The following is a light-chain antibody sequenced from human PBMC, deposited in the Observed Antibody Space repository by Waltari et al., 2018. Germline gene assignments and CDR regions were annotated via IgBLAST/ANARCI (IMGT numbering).Light chain of an antibody. Sequence: DIQMTQSPSSLSASVGDGVTITCRASQSISIDLNWYQQKPGKAPKLLIYAASTLHRGVPSRFSGSGSGTEFTLTISSLQPEDFATYYCQKSSSTPPWTFGQGTKVEIK. CDR2: AAS. CDR1: QSISID. J-gene: IGKJ1*01. CDR3: QKSSSTPPWT. V-gene: IGKV1-39*01.